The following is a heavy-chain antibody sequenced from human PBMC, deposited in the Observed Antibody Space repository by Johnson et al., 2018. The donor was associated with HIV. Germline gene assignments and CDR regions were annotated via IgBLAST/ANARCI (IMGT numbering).Heavy chain of an antibody. CDR3: AREQELIGERAFDI. CDR1: GFTFINYC. CDR2: MNGDGNST. Sequence: VQLVESGGGLVQPGGSLRLSCAASGFTFINYCMHWVRQAPGKGLVWVSRMNGDGNSTTYADSVKGRFTISRDNAKNTLYLQMNSLRAEDTAVYYCAREQELIGERAFDIWGQGTMVTVSS. D-gene: IGHD6-13*01. J-gene: IGHJ3*02. V-gene: IGHV3-74*01.